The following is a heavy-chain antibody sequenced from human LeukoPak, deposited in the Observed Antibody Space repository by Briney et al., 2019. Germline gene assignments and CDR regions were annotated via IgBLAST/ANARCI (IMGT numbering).Heavy chain of an antibody. Sequence: PSETLSLTCTVSGGSISNGGYYWSWIRQHPGKGLEWIGYIYYNGRINYNPSLKSRIAISVDTSKNQFSLKLSSVTAADTAVYYCARDKRGYCSGGSCSTGVFDYWGQGTLVTVSS. V-gene: IGHV4-31*03. CDR1: GGSISNGGYY. CDR3: ARDKRGYCSGGSCSTGVFDY. J-gene: IGHJ4*02. CDR2: IYYNGRI. D-gene: IGHD2-15*01.